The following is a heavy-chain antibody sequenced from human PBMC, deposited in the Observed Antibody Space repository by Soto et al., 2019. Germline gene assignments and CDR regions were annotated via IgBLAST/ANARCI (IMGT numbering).Heavy chain of an antibody. CDR3: ARDRGVRYFDWLPTTGDGMDV. Sequence: EVQLVESGGGLVQPGGSLRLSCAASGFTFSSYSMNWVRQAPGKGLEWVSYISSSSSTIYYADSVKGRFTISRDNAKNSLYLQMNSLRAEDTAVYYCARDRGVRYFDWLPTTGDGMDVWGQGTTVTVSS. D-gene: IGHD3-9*01. J-gene: IGHJ6*02. CDR2: ISSSSSTI. V-gene: IGHV3-48*01. CDR1: GFTFSSYS.